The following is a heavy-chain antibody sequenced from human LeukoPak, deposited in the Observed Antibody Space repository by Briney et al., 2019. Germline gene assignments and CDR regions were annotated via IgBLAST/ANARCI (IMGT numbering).Heavy chain of an antibody. D-gene: IGHD6-25*01. CDR2: ISSSSSYI. CDR3: ARGGTYYYMDV. V-gene: IGHV3-21*01. J-gene: IGHJ6*03. CDR1: GFTFSSYS. Sequence: GGSLRLSCAASGFTFSSYSMNWVRQAPGKGLEWVSSISSSSSYIYYADSVKGRFTISRDNAKNSLYLQMNSLRAADTAVYYCARGGTYYYMDVWGKGTTVTVSS.